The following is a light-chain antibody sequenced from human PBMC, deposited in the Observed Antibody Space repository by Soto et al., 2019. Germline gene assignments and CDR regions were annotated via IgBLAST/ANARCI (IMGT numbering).Light chain of an antibody. CDR1: RSVGDY. CDR2: GAS. V-gene: IGKV3-11*01. J-gene: IGKJ5*01. Sequence: EIVLTQSPATLSLSPGERATLSCRASRSVGDYLAWYQQKPGQSPRLLIYGASNRATGIPARFSGSGSGTDFTLTISSLEPEDFAVYYCQHRRKWVEAPITFGKGTRLEIK. CDR3: QHRRKWVEAPIT.